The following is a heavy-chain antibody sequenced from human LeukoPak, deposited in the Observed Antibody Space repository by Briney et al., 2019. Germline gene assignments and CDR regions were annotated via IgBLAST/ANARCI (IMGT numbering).Heavy chain of an antibody. J-gene: IGHJ6*02. CDR2: IKQDGREK. D-gene: IGHD5-18*01. CDR1: GFTFSSYW. Sequence: GGSLRLSCAASGFTFSSYWMSWVRQAPGKGLEWVANIKQDGREKYYVDSVKGRFTISRDNAKNSLYLQMNSLRAEDTAVYYCARDVGYSYGYYYYYGMDVWGQGTTVTVSS. V-gene: IGHV3-7*01. CDR3: ARDVGYSYGYYYYYGMDV.